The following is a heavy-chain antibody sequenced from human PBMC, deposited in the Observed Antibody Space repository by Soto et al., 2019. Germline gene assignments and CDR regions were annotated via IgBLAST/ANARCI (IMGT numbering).Heavy chain of an antibody. CDR3: ARHVAAVRGGSGHIDY. CDR1: GGSISSSSYY. D-gene: IGHD6-19*01. V-gene: IGHV4-39*01. CDR2: IYYSGST. Sequence: QLQLQESGPGLVKPSETLSLTCTVSGGSISSSSYYWGWIRQPPGKGLEWIGSIYYSGSTYYNPSLRSRVTISVDTSRNQFSLKLSSVTAADTAVYYCARHVAAVRGGSGHIDYWGQGTLVTVSS. J-gene: IGHJ4*02.